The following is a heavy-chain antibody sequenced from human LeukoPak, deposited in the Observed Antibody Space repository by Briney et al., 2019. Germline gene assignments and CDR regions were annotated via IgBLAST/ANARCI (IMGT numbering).Heavy chain of an antibody. D-gene: IGHD6-13*01. CDR1: GASITIGAESYH. CDR3: ARIPLIAAGKNWFDP. CDR2: IYYTGIS. Sequence: PSKTLSLTCTVSGASITIGAESYHWGWIRQPPGKGLEWIGTIYYTGISYYNPSLESRVTSSLDTSKNQFSLKLSSATAADTAVYYCARIPLIAAGKNWFDPWGQGTLVTVSS. J-gene: IGHJ5*02. V-gene: IGHV4-39*07.